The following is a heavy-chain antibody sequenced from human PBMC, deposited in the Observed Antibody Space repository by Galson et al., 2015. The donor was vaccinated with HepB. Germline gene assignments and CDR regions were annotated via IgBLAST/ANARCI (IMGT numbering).Heavy chain of an antibody. CDR3: AKDYYGSGSYYKLVGYYYGMDV. D-gene: IGHD3-10*01. V-gene: IGHV3-30*02. Sequence: SLRLSCAASGFTFSSYGMHWVRQAPGKGLEWVAFIRYDGSNKYYADSVKGRFTISRDNSKNTLYLQMNSLRAEDTAVYYCAKDYYGSGSYYKLVGYYYGMDVWGQGTTVTVSS. J-gene: IGHJ6*02. CDR2: IRYDGSNK. CDR1: GFTFSSYG.